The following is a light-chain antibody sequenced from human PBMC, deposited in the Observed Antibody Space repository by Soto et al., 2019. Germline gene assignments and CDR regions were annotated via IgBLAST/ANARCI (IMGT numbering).Light chain of an antibody. Sequence: EIVMTQSPATLSVSPGERATLSCRASQSVDTYLAWYQHKPGQAPRLLIYDAYNRATGIPARFSGSGSGTDFTLTISSLEPEDFAFYYCQQRSNWPPITFGQGTRLEI. V-gene: IGKV3-11*01. J-gene: IGKJ5*01. CDR2: DAY. CDR1: QSVDTY. CDR3: QQRSNWPPIT.